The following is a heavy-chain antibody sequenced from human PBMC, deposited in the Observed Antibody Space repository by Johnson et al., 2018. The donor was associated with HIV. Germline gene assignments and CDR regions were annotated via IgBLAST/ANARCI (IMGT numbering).Heavy chain of an antibody. CDR2: ISGSDHST. J-gene: IGHJ3*02. CDR3: AKIIGYSSGLEI. CDR1: AFTFSSND. Sequence: VQLVESGGGLVQPGGSLRLSCGASAFTFSSNDMKWVRQAPGKGLEWVSPISGSDHSTYYADSVRGRFTISRDNSKNTLYLQMNSLRAEDTAVYYCAKIIGYSSGLEIWGQGTMVTVSS. V-gene: IGHV3-23*04. D-gene: IGHD6-19*01.